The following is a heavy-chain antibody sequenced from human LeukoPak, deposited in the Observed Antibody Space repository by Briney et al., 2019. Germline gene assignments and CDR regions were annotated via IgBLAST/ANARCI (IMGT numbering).Heavy chain of an antibody. D-gene: IGHD2-15*01. V-gene: IGHV3-9*01. CDR2: ISWNSGSI. J-gene: IGHJ6*03. Sequence: GRSLRLSCAASGFTFDDYAMHWVRQAPGKGLEWVSGISWNSGSIGYADSVKGRFTISRDNAKNSLYLQMNSLRAEDTASYYCAKDTGLHYYYYYMDVWGKGTTVTVSS. CDR3: AKDTGLHYYYYYMDV. CDR1: GFTFDDYA.